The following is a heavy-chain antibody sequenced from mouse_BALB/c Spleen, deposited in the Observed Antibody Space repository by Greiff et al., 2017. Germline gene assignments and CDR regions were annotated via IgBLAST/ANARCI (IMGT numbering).Heavy chain of an antibody. CDR1: GFNIKDTY. V-gene: IGHV14-3*02. J-gene: IGHJ1*01. D-gene: IGHD4-1*01. Sequence: VQLQQSGAELVKPGASVKLSCTASGFNIKDTYMHWVKQRPEQGLEWIGRIDPANGNTKYDPKFQGKATITADTSSNTAYLQLSSLTSEDTAVYYCARSSFPNLNWYFDVWGAGTTVTVSS. CDR2: IDPANGNT. CDR3: ARSSFPNLNWYFDV.